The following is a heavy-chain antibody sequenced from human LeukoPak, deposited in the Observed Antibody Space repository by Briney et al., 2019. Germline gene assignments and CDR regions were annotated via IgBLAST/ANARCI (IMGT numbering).Heavy chain of an antibody. CDR3: AREDPDRKIDY. CDR2: IYHSGFT. J-gene: IGHJ4*02. Sequence: PSGTLSLTCDVSGGSICSTYWWTWVRQSPGKGLEWIGEIYHSGFTNYNPSLKSRVTISVDKPKNHFSLKLSSVTAADTAVYYCAREDPDRKIDYWGQGTLVTVSS. CDR1: GGSICSTYW. V-gene: IGHV4-4*02. D-gene: IGHD1-14*01.